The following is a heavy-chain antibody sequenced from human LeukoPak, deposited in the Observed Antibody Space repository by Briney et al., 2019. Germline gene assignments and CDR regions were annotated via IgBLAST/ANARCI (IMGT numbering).Heavy chain of an antibody. CDR2: INYSGST. J-gene: IGHJ4*02. CDR1: GGSISSYY. V-gene: IGHV4-59*04. Sequence: PSETLSLTCTVSGGSISSYYWSWIRQPPGKGLEWIGTINYSGSTYYNPSLKSRVTISVDTSKNQFSLKLSSVTAADTAVYSCARIGYYFDYWGQGTLVTVSS. D-gene: IGHD3-22*01. CDR3: ARIGYYFDY.